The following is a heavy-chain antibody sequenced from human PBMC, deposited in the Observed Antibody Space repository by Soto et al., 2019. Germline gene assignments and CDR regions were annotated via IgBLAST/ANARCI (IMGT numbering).Heavy chain of an antibody. J-gene: IGHJ4*02. CDR2: IIPLFGTP. V-gene: IGHV1-69*01. Sequence: QVQLVQSGAEVKKHGSSVKVSCKASGGIFSTYAISWLRQAPGQGLEWTGGIIPLFGTPNYAQRFQGRVTITADESTSTAYMELSRLRSEDTAVYYCARDRDDYGSGNYYNRIDFWGQGTLVTVSS. CDR3: ARDRDDYGSGNYYNRIDF. D-gene: IGHD3-10*01. CDR1: GGIFSTYA.